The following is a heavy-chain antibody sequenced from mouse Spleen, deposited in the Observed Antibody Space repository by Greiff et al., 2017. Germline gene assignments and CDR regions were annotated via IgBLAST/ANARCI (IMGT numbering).Heavy chain of an antibody. D-gene: IGHD2-14*01. Sequence: VQLQQSGPVLVKPGASVKMSCKASGYTFTDYYMNWVKQSHGKSLEWIGVINPYNGGTSYNQKFKGKATLTVDKSSSTAYMQLSSLTSEDSAVYYCAREGVRYDWYYFDYWGQGTTLTVSS. CDR2: INPYNGGT. CDR3: AREGVRYDWYYFDY. V-gene: IGHV1-19*01. CDR1: GYTFTDYY. J-gene: IGHJ2*01.